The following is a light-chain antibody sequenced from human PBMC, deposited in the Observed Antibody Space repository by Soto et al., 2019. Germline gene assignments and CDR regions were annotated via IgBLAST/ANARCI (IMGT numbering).Light chain of an antibody. CDR3: QPDDNSIT. CDR1: QSVSSNN. Sequence: EIVLTQSPGTLSLSPGETATLSCRASQSVSSNNLAWYHQKPGQTPRLLIYGASSSATGIPDRFSCSGSGTGFNLSISELEPYYFAVLSCQPDDNSITVGQGPRLEIE. V-gene: IGKV3-20*01. CDR2: GAS. J-gene: IGKJ5*01.